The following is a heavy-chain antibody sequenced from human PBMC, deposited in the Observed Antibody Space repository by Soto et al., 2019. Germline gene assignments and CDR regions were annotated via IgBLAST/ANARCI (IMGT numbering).Heavy chain of an antibody. V-gene: IGHV5-51*01. D-gene: IGHD3-3*01. CDR2: IYPDDSDT. Sequence: GESLKISCNGSGYSFTNYWICWVRQMPWKGLEWMGMIYPDDSDTKYSPSFQGQVTFSADKSINTAYLQWSSLKASDTAIYYCARLEWLSLAAWFDPWGQGTLVTVSS. CDR3: ARLEWLSLAAWFDP. CDR1: GYSFTNYW. J-gene: IGHJ5*02.